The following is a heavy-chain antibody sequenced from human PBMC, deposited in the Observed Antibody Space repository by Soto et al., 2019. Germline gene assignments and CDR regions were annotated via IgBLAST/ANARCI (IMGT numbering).Heavy chain of an antibody. CDR2: IIPIFGTA. Sequence: SVKVSCKASGGTFSSYAISWVRQAPGQGLEWMGGIIPIFGTANYAQKFQGRVTITADESTSTAYMELSSLRSEDTAVYYCARRYYGSGSYPSLNYYYYYGMDVWGQGTTVTVSS. V-gene: IGHV1-69*13. J-gene: IGHJ6*02. D-gene: IGHD3-10*01. CDR1: GGTFSSYA. CDR3: ARRYYGSGSYPSLNYYYYYGMDV.